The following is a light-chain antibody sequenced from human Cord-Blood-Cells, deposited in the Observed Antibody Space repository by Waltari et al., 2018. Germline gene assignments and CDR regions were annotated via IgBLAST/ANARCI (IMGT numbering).Light chain of an antibody. J-gene: IGLJ2*01. V-gene: IGLV2-8*01. Sequence: QSALTQPPSAPGSPGQSVTISCTGTSSDVGGYNYVSWYQQHPGKAPKLMIYEVSKRPSGVPDRVSGSKSGNTASLTVSGLQAEDEADYYCSSYAGSNNLVFGGGTKLTVL. CDR1: SSDVGGYNY. CDR3: SSYAGSNNLV. CDR2: EVS.